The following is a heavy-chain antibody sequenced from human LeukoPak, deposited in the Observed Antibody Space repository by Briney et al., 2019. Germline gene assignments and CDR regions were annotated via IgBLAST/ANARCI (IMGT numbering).Heavy chain of an antibody. CDR2: ISGSGGST. Sequence: PGGSLSLSCAASGFTFSSYAMSCVRQPPGKRLGWVSAISGSGGSTYYADSVKGRFTISRDNSKNTLYLQMNSLRAEDTAVYYCAKGVLLIGIFDYWGQGTLVTVSS. CDR3: AKGVLLIGIFDY. D-gene: IGHD2-15*01. CDR1: GFTFSSYA. J-gene: IGHJ4*02. V-gene: IGHV3-23*01.